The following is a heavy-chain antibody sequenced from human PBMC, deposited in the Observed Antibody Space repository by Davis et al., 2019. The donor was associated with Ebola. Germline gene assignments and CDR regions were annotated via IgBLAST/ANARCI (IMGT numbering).Heavy chain of an antibody. CDR3: AKDMRSKINPSGVDV. V-gene: IGHV3-23*01. D-gene: IGHD2/OR15-2a*01. J-gene: IGHJ6*02. Sequence: GGSLRLSCEASGFIFSSYVMSWVRQAPGKGLEWVSSITGSGGTTYYADSVKGRFTVSRDNSQNTVFLQMNSLRAEDTALYYCAKDMRSKINPSGVDVWGQGTTVTVSS. CDR2: ITGSGGTT. CDR1: GFIFSSYV.